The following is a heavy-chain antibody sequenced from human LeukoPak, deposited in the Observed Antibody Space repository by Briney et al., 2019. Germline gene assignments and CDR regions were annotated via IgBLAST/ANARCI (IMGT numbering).Heavy chain of an antibody. CDR1: GFPFSSYA. D-gene: IGHD1-1*01. J-gene: IGHJ6*03. CDR2: ISYDGSNK. CDR3: AREVQYYYYYMDV. Sequence: GGSLRLSRAASGFPFSSYAMHWVRQAPGKGLEWVAVISYDGSNKYYADSVKGRFTISRDNSKNTLYLQMNSLRAEDTAVYYCAREVQYYYYYMDVWGKGTTVTVSS. V-gene: IGHV3-30*04.